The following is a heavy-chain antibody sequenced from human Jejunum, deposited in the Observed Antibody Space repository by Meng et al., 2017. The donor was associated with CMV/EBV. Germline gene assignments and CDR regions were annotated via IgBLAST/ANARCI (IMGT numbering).Heavy chain of an antibody. CDR2: IYSAGST. V-gene: IGHV3-53*01. D-gene: IGHD2-15*01. CDR1: GFTVSSSC. CDR3: ARGYCSGGNCYGY. J-gene: IGHJ4*02. Sequence: EVQLVESGXGLIQPGGSVRLSCAASGFTVSSSCMSWVRQAPGKGLEWVSVIYSAGSTYYADSVKGRFTISRDNSRNTLYLQMNTLRAEDTAMYYCARGYCSGGNCYGYWGQGPLVTVSS.